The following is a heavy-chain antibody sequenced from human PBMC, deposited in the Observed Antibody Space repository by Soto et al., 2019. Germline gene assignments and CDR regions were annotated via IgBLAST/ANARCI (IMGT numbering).Heavy chain of an antibody. D-gene: IGHD3-22*01. CDR3: ARHPVVTLYYFDY. CDR2: IYSSVRT. Sequence: SETLSLTCTVSGGSISSGGYFWSWIRQHPGKGLEWIGNIYSSVRTYYNPSLESRVAISVDTSKNEFTLKVNSVTAADTAVYYCARHPVVTLYYFDYWGQGTVVTVSS. V-gene: IGHV4-30-4*01. CDR1: GGSISSGGYF. J-gene: IGHJ4*02.